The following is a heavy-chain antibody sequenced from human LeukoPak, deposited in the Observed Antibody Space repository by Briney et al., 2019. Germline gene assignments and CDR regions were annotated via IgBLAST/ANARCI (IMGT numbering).Heavy chain of an antibody. CDR3: AGSYDSSGCYYY. J-gene: IGHJ4*02. CDR1: GGSVSSGSYY. V-gene: IGHV4-61*01. CDR2: IYYSGST. Sequence: SETLSLTCTVSGGSVSSGSYYWSWIRQPPGKGLEWIGYIYYSGSTNYNPSLKSRVTISVDTSKNQFSLKLSSVTAADTAVYYCAGSYDSSGCYYYWGQGTLVTVSS. D-gene: IGHD3-22*01.